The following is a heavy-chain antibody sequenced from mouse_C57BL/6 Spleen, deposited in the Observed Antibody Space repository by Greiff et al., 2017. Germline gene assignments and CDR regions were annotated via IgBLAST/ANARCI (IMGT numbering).Heavy chain of an antibody. J-gene: IGHJ4*01. Sequence: QVQLKQPGAELVMPGASVKLSCKASGYTFTSYWMHWVKQRPGQGLEWIGEIDPSDSYTNYNQKLQGKSTLTVEKSSSTAYMQLSSLTSEDTAVYYCARGNVYYAMDYWGQGTSVTVSS. CDR2: IDPSDSYT. CDR1: GYTFTSYW. CDR3: ARGNVYYAMDY. V-gene: IGHV1-69*01.